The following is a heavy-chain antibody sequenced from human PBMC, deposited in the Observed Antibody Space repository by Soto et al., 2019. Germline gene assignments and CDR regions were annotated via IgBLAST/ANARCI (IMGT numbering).Heavy chain of an antibody. J-gene: IGHJ5*02. V-gene: IGHV3-9*01. Sequence: LRLSCAASGFRFADYTMHWVRQAPGKGLEWVSGLTWNSESIAYADSVKGRFTISRDNAKNSLYLQMNSLRAEDTAFYFCAKGAISGTLNWFDPWGQGTLVTVSS. CDR1: GFRFADYT. D-gene: IGHD6-13*01. CDR2: LTWNSESI. CDR3: AKGAISGTLNWFDP.